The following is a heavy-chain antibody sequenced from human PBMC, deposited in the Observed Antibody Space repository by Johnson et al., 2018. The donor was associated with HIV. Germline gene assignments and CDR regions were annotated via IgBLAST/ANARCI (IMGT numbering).Heavy chain of an antibody. Sequence: QVQVLESGGGLVQPGGSLRLSCAASGFTFSSYGMHWVRQAPGKGLEWVAVISYDGTNKFYADSVKGRFTISRDNSKNTLYLQMNSLRAEDTAVYYCAAPLERAVAGTGAFDIWGQGTKVTVSS. J-gene: IGHJ3*02. CDR1: GFTFSSYG. V-gene: IGHV3-30*03. D-gene: IGHD6-19*01. CDR2: ISYDGTNK. CDR3: AAPLERAVAGTGAFDI.